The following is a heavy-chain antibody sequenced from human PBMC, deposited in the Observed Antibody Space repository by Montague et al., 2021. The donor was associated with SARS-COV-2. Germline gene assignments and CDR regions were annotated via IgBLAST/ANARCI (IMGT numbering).Heavy chain of an antibody. Sequence: CAISGDSDGVVELRCRSEEHTSELQSHSMANADYSSKKKNEYALSVKSRITITPDTSKNQLSLQLTSVTPEDTAVYYCTRAVWGVQDYWGQGSLVTVSS. V-gene: IGHV6-1*01. J-gene: IGHJ4*02. CDR1: GDSDGVVELRCR. CDR3: TRAVWGVQDY. CDR2: DYSSKKKN. D-gene: IGHD3-10*01.